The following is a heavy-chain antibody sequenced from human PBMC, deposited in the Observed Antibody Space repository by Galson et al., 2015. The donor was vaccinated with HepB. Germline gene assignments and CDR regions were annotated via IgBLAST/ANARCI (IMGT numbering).Heavy chain of an antibody. CDR3: AKAQWHYGSGRLFLDY. CDR2: ISNSDSDT. J-gene: IGHJ4*02. V-gene: IGHV3-23*01. D-gene: IGHD3-10*01. CDR1: GFTFNSYA. Sequence: SLRLSCAASGFTFNSYAMSWVRQARGKGLEWVSTISNSDSDTYYADSVKGRFTISRDNSKNTLYLDMNSPRVEDTAVYYCAKAQWHYGSGRLFLDYWGRGTLVTVSS.